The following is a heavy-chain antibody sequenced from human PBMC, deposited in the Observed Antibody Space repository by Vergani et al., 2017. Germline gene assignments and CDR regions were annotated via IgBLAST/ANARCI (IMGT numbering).Heavy chain of an antibody. V-gene: IGHV3-48*01. J-gene: IGHJ3*02. CDR3: ARDWGFGEGDAFDI. D-gene: IGHD3-10*01. CDR2: ISSSSSTI. Sequence: EVQLVESGGGLVQPGGSLRLSCAASGFTFSSYNMNWVRQAPGKGLEWVSYISSSSSTIYYADSVKGRFTISRDNAKNSLYLQMNSLRAEDTAGYYCARDWGFGEGDAFDIWGQGTMVTVSS. CDR1: GFTFSSYN.